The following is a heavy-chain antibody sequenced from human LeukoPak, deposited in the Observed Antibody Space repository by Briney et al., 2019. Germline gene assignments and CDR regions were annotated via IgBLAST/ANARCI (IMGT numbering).Heavy chain of an antibody. J-gene: IGHJ4*02. CDR1: GGSISSYY. Sequence: PSETLSLTCTVSGGSISSYYWSWIRQPPGKGLEWIGYIYYSGSTNYNPSLKSRVTILVGTSKNHFALKLSSVTAPDTAVYYCARVDDWSGSYRRPWYFDYWGQGTLVTVSS. CDR3: ARVDDWSGSYRRPWYFDY. CDR2: IYYSGST. V-gene: IGHV4-59*01. D-gene: IGHD1-26*01.